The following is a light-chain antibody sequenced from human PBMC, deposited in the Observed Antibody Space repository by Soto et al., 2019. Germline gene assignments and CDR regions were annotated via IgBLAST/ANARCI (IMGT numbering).Light chain of an antibody. J-gene: IGKJ2*01. CDR1: QSVSSN. CDR3: QQYNAMYT. V-gene: IGKV3-15*01. Sequence: EIVMTQSPATLSVSPGERATLSCRASQSVSSNLAWYQQKPCQAPRLLIYGASTRATGIPARFSGSGSGTEFTLTISSLQSEDFAVYYCQQYNAMYTFGQGTKLEIK. CDR2: GAS.